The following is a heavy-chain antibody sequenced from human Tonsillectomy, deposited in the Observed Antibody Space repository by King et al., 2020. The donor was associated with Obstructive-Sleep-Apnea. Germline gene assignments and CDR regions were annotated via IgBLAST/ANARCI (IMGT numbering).Heavy chain of an antibody. CDR3: AGALGWGVAGGGGAFDL. V-gene: IGHV3-30-3*01. Sequence: VQLVESGGGVVQPGRSLRLSCAASGFTFSRYSLHWVRQAPGKRLEWVAIMSYDGSNKYYADSVKGRFTISRDTSKNTLYLQMNSLRAEDTAVYYCAGALGWGVAGGGGAFDLWGQGTMVTVSS. J-gene: IGHJ3*01. CDR1: GFTFSRYS. CDR2: MSYDGSNK. D-gene: IGHD6-19*01.